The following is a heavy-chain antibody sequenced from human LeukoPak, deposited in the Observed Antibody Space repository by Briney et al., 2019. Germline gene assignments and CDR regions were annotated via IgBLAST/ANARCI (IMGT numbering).Heavy chain of an antibody. CDR1: GFTFSSYS. Sequence: GGSLRLSCAASGFTFSSYSMNWVRQAPGKGLEWVSYISSSSSTIYYADSVKGRFTISRDNAKNSLYLQMNSLRAEDTAVYYCARDYGDYEAISDYWGQGTLVTVSS. CDR2: ISSSSSTI. CDR3: ARDYGDYEAISDY. D-gene: IGHD4-17*01. J-gene: IGHJ4*02. V-gene: IGHV3-48*04.